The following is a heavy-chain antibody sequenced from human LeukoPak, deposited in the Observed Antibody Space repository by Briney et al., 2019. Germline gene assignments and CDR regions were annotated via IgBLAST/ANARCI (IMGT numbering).Heavy chain of an antibody. CDR2: IWYDGSNK. J-gene: IGHJ4*02. CDR1: GFTFSSYG. Sequence: GGSLRLSCAASGFTFSSYGMHWVRQAPGKGLEWVAVIWYDGSNKYYADSVKGRFTISRDNSKNTLYLQMNSLRAEDTAVYYCAKDWADYYDTYWGQGTLVTVSS. V-gene: IGHV3-30*02. CDR3: AKDWADYYDTY. D-gene: IGHD3-22*01.